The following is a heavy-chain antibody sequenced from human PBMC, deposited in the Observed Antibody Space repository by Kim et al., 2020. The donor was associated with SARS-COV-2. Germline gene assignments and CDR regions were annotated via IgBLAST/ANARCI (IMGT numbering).Heavy chain of an antibody. CDR1: GFTFSTYS. CDR2: ITGNGAAT. Sequence: GGSLRLSCAASGFTFSTYSMSWVRQTPRRGLEWVSTITGNGAATYYADSVRGRFTISRVNSKNTLSLQMNSLRAEDTALYYCAKTWQLDYWGQGTLVTVS. D-gene: IGHD6-13*01. CDR3: AKTWQLDY. J-gene: IGHJ4*02. V-gene: IGHV3-23*01.